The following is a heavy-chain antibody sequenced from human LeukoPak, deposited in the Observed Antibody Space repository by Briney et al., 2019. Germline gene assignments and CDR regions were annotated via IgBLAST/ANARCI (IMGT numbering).Heavy chain of an antibody. CDR1: GYSFTSYC. CDR2: IYPGDSGP. J-gene: IGHJ3*01. Sequence: GESLKISCKVSGYSFTSYCIGWVRQMPGKGLEWMGIIYPGDSGPTYSPSFQGQVTISVDKSIDTAYLQWSSLQASDTAMYYCGMSGDRVPLQDDVFDVWGQGTMVTVST. CDR3: GMSGDRVPLQDDVFDV. V-gene: IGHV5-51*01. D-gene: IGHD1-26*01.